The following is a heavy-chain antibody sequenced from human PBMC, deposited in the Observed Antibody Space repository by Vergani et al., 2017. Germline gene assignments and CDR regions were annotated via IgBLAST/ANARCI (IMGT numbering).Heavy chain of an antibody. Sequence: QVQLRESGPGLVKTSGTLSVTCAVSGGPLSSSNWWSWVRQPPGKGREWVGEIYHSGSTNYNPSLKSRVTISVDKFKNQFSLKLSSVTAADTAVYYCARVLTMVRGVIMTKLYGMDVWGQGTTVTVSS. J-gene: IGHJ6*02. CDR3: ARVLTMVRGVIMTKLYGMDV. V-gene: IGHV4-4*02. D-gene: IGHD3-10*01. CDR1: GGPLSSSNW. CDR2: IYHSGST.